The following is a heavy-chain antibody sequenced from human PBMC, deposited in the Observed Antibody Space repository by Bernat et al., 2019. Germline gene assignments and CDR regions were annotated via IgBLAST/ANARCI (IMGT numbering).Heavy chain of an antibody. J-gene: IGHJ6*02. CDR2: ITDNYAT. V-gene: IGHV3-73*01. Sequence: EVQLVESGGGLVQPGGSLKLSCAASGFTFSGSDVHWVRQASGKGLEWVGRITDNYATAYAESVRGRFTISRDDSKRTAYLQMNSLKTEDTAVYYCSPYGSSGMDVWGQGTTVTVSS. CDR1: GFTFSGSD. D-gene: IGHD3-10*01. CDR3: SPYGSSGMDV.